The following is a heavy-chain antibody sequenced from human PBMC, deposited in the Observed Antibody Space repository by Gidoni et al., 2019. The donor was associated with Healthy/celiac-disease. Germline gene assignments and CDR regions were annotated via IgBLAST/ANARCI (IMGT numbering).Heavy chain of an antibody. CDR1: GFTFSSYR. Sequence: EVQLVESGGGLVQPGGSLRLSCAASGFTFSSYRMTWVRQAPGKGLEWVSYISSSSSTIYYADSVKGRFTISRDNAKNSLYLQMNSLRAEDTAVYYCASNHDGYSSSWYSAYYYYYGMDVWGQGTTVTVSS. CDR2: ISSSSSTI. D-gene: IGHD6-13*01. J-gene: IGHJ6*02. V-gene: IGHV3-48*01. CDR3: ASNHDGYSSSWYSAYYYYYGMDV.